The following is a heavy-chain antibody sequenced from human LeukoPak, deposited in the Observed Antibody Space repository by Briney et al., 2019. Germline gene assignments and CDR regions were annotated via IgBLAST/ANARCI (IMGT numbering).Heavy chain of an antibody. D-gene: IGHD3-22*01. Sequence: GGSLRLSCAASGFTVSSNYMSWVRQAPGKGLEWVSVIYSGGSTYYADSVKGRFTISRDNSKNTLYLQMNSLRAEGTAVYYCAKYSIVVAVFDYWGQGTLVTVSS. CDR2: IYSGGST. CDR1: GFTVSSNY. J-gene: IGHJ4*02. V-gene: IGHV3-53*01. CDR3: AKYSIVVAVFDY.